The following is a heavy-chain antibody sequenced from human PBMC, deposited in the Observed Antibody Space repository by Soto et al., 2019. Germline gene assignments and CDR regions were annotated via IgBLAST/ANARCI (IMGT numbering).Heavy chain of an antibody. D-gene: IGHD4-4*01. Sequence: PSETLSLTCAVYGGSFSGYYWSWIRQPPGKGLEWIGEINHSGSTNYNPSLKSRVTISVDTSKNQFSLKLSSVTAADTAVYYCATTVTTFWFDPWAREPWSPSPQ. CDR1: GGSFSGYY. V-gene: IGHV4-34*01. CDR2: INHSGST. J-gene: IGHJ5*02. CDR3: ATTVTTFWFDP.